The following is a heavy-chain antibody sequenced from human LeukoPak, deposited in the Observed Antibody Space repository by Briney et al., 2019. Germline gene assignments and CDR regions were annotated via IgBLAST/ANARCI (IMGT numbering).Heavy chain of an antibody. CDR3: ARFRPWIQLWLKGYFDY. CDR2: INHSGRT. D-gene: IGHD5-18*01. J-gene: IGHJ4*02. Sequence: SETLSLTCAVYGGSFSGYYWSWIRQPPGKGLEWIGEINHSGRTNYNPSLKSRVTISVDTSKNQFSLKLSSVTAADTAVYYCARFRPWIQLWLKGYFDYWGQGTLVTVSS. CDR1: GGSFSGYY. V-gene: IGHV4-34*01.